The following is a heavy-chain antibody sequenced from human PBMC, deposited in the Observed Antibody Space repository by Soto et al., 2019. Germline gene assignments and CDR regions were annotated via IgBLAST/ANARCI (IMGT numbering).Heavy chain of an antibody. Sequence: QVQLVESGGGVVQPGRSLRLSCAASGFTFNAYGMHWVRQAPGKGLAWVAVISNDGSSKYHVDSVKGRFTISRDNSKNTLYLQMNSLRIDDTAVYYCAKDVAWSGYDGPGYWGQGTLVTVSP. CDR3: AKDVAWSGYDGPGY. J-gene: IGHJ4*02. D-gene: IGHD3-3*01. CDR1: GFTFNAYG. V-gene: IGHV3-30*18. CDR2: ISNDGSSK.